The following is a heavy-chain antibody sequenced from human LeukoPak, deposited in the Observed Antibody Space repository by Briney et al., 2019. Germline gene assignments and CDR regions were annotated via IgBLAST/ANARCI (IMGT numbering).Heavy chain of an antibody. D-gene: IGHD2-2*02. CDR2: ISSSSSYI. J-gene: IGHJ4*02. CDR3: ARNQWLYPFDY. V-gene: IGHV3-21*01. Sequence: PGGSPRLSCAASGFTFSSYSMNWVRQAPGKGLEWVSSISSSSSYIYYADSVKGRFTISRDNAKNSLYLQMDSLRAEDTAVYYCARNQWLYPFDYWGQGTLVTVSS. CDR1: GFTFSSYS.